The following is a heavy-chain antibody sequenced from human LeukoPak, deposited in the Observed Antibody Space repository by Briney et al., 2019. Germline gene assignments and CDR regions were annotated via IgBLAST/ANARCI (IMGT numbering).Heavy chain of an antibody. D-gene: IGHD3-22*01. CDR3: ARVPDYYNSNGYYINWFDP. J-gene: IGHJ5*02. V-gene: IGHV4-39*07. CDR2: IYYSGSS. Sequence: SETLSLTYTVPGDSISSISYYWGWIRQPPGKGLEWIGNIYYSGSSQYNPSLKSRVSMSVDTSKSQFSLQLSSVTAADTAVYYCARVPDYYNSNGYYINWFDPWGQGTLVTVSS. CDR1: GDSISSISYY.